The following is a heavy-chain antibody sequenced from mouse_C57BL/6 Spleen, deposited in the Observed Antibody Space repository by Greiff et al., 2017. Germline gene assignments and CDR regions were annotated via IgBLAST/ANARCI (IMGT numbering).Heavy chain of an antibody. Sequence: QVLLQQSGAELVKPGASVKLSCKASGYTFTSYWMRWVKQRPGQGLEWIGMIHPNSGSTNYNEKFKSKATLTVDKSSSTAYMQLSSLASEDSAVYTCAIDNNCSFADWGQGTLVTVSA. D-gene: IGHD2-5*01. V-gene: IGHV1-64*01. CDR2: IHPNSGST. J-gene: IGHJ3*01. CDR3: AIDNNCSFAD. CDR1: GYTFTSYW.